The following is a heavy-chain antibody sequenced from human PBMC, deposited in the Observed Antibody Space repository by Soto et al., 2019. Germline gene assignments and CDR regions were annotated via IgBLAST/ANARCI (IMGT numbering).Heavy chain of an antibody. CDR3: AKDRGGASSSWQNYCYYYGMDV. V-gene: IGHV3-30*18. CDR1: GFTFSSYG. D-gene: IGHD6-13*01. Sequence: SLRLSCAASGFTFSSYGMHWVRQAPGKGLEWVAVISYDGSNKYYADSVKGRFTISRDNSKNTLYLQMNSLRAEDTAVYYCAKDRGGASSSWQNYCYYYGMDVWGQGTTVTVSS. CDR2: ISYDGSNK. J-gene: IGHJ6*02.